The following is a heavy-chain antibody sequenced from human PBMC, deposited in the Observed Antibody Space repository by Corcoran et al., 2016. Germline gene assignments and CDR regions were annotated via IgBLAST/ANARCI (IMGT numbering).Heavy chain of an antibody. J-gene: IGHJ6*02. CDR1: GYTFTSYY. V-gene: IGHV1-46*01. CDR2: INPSGGST. Sequence: QVQLVQSGAEVKKPGASVKVSCKASGYTFTSYYMHCVRQAPGQGLEWMGIINPSGGSTSYAQKFQSRVTMTRDTSTSTVYMALSSLRSEDTAVYYCARGLHYYDSSGYSNYYGMDVWGQGTTVTVSS. CDR3: ARGLHYYDSSGYSNYYGMDV. D-gene: IGHD3-22*01.